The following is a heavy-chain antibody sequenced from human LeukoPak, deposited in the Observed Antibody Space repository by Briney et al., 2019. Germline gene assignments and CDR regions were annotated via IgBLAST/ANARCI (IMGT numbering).Heavy chain of an antibody. D-gene: IGHD5-12*01. V-gene: IGHV3-74*01. CDR3: ARVGSGYDTFDY. Sequence: GSLRLSCAASGSTFSSYWMHWVRQAPGKGLVWVSRSNSDGSSTTYADSVKGRFTISRDNAKNTLYLQMNSLRAEDTAVYYCARVGSGYDTFDYWGQGTLVTVSS. CDR2: SNSDGSST. CDR1: GSTFSSYW. J-gene: IGHJ4*02.